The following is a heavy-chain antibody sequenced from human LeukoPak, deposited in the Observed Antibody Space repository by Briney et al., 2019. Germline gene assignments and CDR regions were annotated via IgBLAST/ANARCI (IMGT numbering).Heavy chain of an antibody. CDR3: ALSGYYSVN. Sequence: PGGSLRLSCAASGFTFSTYWMSWVRQAPGKGLEWVANIKGDGSEKNYMGSVKGRFTISRDNAKNSLYLQMNSLRAEDTAVYYCALSGYYSVNWGQGTLVTVSS. CDR1: GFTFSTYW. V-gene: IGHV3-7*03. CDR2: IKGDGSEK. J-gene: IGHJ4*02. D-gene: IGHD3-3*01.